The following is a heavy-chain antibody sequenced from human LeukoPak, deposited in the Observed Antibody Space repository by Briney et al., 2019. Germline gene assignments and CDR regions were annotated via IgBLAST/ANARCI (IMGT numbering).Heavy chain of an antibody. D-gene: IGHD5-12*01. V-gene: IGHV5-10-1*01. CDR1: GYRFTSYW. CDR3: ARQPNSGYDSVRLDH. Sequence: GESLKLSCKGSGYRFTSYWISWVRQMPGKGLEWMGRIDPSDSYTNYNPSFQGHVTISADKTISTAYLQWSSLKAADAAMYYCARQPNSGYDSVRLDHWGQGTLVTVSS. CDR2: IDPSDSYT. J-gene: IGHJ4*02.